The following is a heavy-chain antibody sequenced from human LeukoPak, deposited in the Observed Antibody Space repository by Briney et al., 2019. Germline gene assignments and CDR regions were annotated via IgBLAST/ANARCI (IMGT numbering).Heavy chain of an antibody. V-gene: IGHV3-23*01. CDR1: GFIFIGYA. D-gene: IGHD1-26*01. Sequence: GGSLILSCAASGFIFIGYAMSWVRQAPGKGLEWVSSIRPGGGSTYYADSVKGRFTISRDNSKNTLYLQMNSLRADDTAVYYCARGVGVTTYYSDCWGQGALVTVSS. CDR2: IRPGGGST. J-gene: IGHJ4*02. CDR3: ARGVGVTTYYSDC.